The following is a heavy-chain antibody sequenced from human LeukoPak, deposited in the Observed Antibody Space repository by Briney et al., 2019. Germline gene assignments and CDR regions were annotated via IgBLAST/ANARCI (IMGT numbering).Heavy chain of an antibody. J-gene: IGHJ4*02. CDR2: ISAYNGNT. D-gene: IGHD3-22*01. CDR1: GYTFTDYY. V-gene: IGHV1-18*04. Sequence: ASVKVSCKASGYTFTDYYMHWVRQAPGQGLEWMGWISAYNGNTNYAQKLQGRVTMTTDTSTSTAYMELRSLRSDDTAVYYCARTAYYYDSSGYYRFWGQGTLVTVSS. CDR3: ARTAYYYDSSGYYRF.